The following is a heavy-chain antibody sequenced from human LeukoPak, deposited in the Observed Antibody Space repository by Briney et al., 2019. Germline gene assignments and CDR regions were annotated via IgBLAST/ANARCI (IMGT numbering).Heavy chain of an antibody. CDR1: GYTFTTYY. CDR3: ARGLGSGNYYGS. Sequence: ASVKVSCKASGYTFTTYYMHWVRQAPGQGLEWMGIINPSGGGASYAQKFQGRVTMTRDTSTSTVYMELSSLRSEDTAVYYCARGLGSGNYYGSWGQGTLVTVSS. V-gene: IGHV1-46*01. CDR2: INPSGGGA. D-gene: IGHD3-10*01. J-gene: IGHJ5*02.